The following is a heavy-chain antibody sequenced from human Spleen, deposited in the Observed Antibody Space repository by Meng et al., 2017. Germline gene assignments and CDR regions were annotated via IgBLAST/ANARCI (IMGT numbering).Heavy chain of an antibody. V-gene: IGHV3-11*01. J-gene: IGHJ4*02. CDR1: GFTFSDYY. CDR2: ISTSGNTI. Sequence: VQLVESGGGLGRHGGSLRLACGASGFTFSDYYMSWIRQAPGKGLEWISYISTSGNTIYYTDSVKGRFAISRDNAKNSLYLQMSSLRAEDTAVYYCARGFNGGNSGAFGYWGQGTLVTVSS. CDR3: ARGFNGGNSGAFGY. D-gene: IGHD4-23*01.